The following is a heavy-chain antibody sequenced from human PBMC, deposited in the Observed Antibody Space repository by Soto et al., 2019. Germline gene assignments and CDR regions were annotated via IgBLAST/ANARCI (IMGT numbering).Heavy chain of an antibody. CDR2: ISGYNGDI. CDR3: ARGSPFDN. Sequence: QVQLVQSGAEVKKTGASVKVSCKASGYTFTSYGLSWVRQAPGQGLEWMGWISGYNGDINYAPKLQGRVTITRDTSTTTAYMELRSLRSDDTALYYCARGSPFDNWGQGTLVTVSS. V-gene: IGHV1-18*01. CDR1: GYTFTSYG. J-gene: IGHJ4*02.